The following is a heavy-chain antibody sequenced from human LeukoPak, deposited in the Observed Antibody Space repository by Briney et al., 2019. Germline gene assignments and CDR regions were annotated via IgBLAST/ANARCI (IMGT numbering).Heavy chain of an antibody. CDR2: INHSGST. CDR1: GGSFSGYY. Sequence: SETLSLTCAVCGGSFSGYYWSWIRQPPGKGLEWLGEINHSGSTNYNPFLKSRVTISVDTSKIQFSLKLSSVTAADTAVYYCASLLNGGVAHWFDPWGRGTLVTVSS. V-gene: IGHV4-34*01. J-gene: IGHJ5*02. CDR3: ASLLNGGVAHWFDP. D-gene: IGHD7-27*01.